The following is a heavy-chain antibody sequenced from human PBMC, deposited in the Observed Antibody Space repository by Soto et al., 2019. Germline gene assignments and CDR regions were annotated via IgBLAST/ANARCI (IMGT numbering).Heavy chain of an antibody. CDR2: IIPIFGTA. CDR1: GGTFSSYA. Sequence: QVQLVQSGAEVKKPGSSVKVSCKASGGTFSSYAISWVRQAPGQGLEWMGGIIPIFGTANYAQKFQGRVKITADVSTSTAYMELSSLRSEDTAVYYCARVDKGRVRGDRYGMDVWGQGTTVTVSS. CDR3: ARVDKGRVRGDRYGMDV. V-gene: IGHV1-69*01. J-gene: IGHJ6*02. D-gene: IGHD5-18*01.